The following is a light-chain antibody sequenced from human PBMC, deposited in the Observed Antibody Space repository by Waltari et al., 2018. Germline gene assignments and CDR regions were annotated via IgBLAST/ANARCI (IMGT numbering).Light chain of an antibody. CDR1: SSDVGGYNY. J-gene: IGLJ3*02. Sequence: QSALTQPASVSGSPGQSLTISCTGTSSDVGGYNYFSWYQQHPGKAPKLMIYEVCNRPSGVSNRFSGSKSGNTASLTISGLQAEDEADYYCSSYTSSSTWVFGGGTKLTVL. CDR2: EVC. CDR3: SSYTSSSTWV. V-gene: IGLV2-14*01.